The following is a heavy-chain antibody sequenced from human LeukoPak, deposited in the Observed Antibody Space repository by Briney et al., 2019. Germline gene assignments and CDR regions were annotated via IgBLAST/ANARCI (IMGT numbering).Heavy chain of an antibody. CDR3: ARVSTGFPHFDY. Sequence: ASVNVSCKASGYTFTGYYLHWVRQAPGQGLEWMGWINPNSGDIKYAQNFQGRVSMTRDTSISTAYMEVTWLRSDDTAVYYCARVSTGFPHFDYWGQGTLVTVSS. D-gene: IGHD1-1*01. CDR2: INPNSGDI. V-gene: IGHV1-2*02. CDR1: GYTFTGYY. J-gene: IGHJ4*02.